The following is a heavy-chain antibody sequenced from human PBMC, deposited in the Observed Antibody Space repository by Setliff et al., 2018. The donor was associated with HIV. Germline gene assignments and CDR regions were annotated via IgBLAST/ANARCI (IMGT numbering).Heavy chain of an antibody. D-gene: IGHD1-26*01. CDR3: ARAGYLLHYFDS. V-gene: IGHV1-3*01. J-gene: IGHJ4*02. CDR2: INGGNAIT. CDR1: GYSFSNYA. Sequence: ASVKVSCKASGYSFSNYAINWVRQAPGQGLEWMGWINGGNAITKFSQKFQGRVTFTRDTSASTAYMELSSPRSEDTAVYYCARAGYLLHYFDSWGQGTLVTVSS.